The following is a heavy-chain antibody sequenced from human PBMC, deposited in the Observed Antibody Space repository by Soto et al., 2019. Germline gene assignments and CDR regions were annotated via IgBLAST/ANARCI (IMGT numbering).Heavy chain of an antibody. CDR2: MNPNSGNT. Sequence: ALVKVACKASGYSFTIYDSSWGRQANRQGLEWMGWMNPNSGNTGYAQKFQGRVTMTRNTSISTAYMELSSLRSEDTAVYYCARGLLSGGVSGYSYGYNGVDAFDISGQGTMVTVSS. J-gene: IGHJ3*02. CDR1: GYSFTIYD. V-gene: IGHV1-8*01. D-gene: IGHD5-18*01. CDR3: ARGLLSGGVSGYSYGYNGVDAFDI.